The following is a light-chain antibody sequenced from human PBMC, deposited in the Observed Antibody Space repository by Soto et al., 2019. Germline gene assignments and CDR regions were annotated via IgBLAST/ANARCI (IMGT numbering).Light chain of an antibody. V-gene: IGKV1-9*01. J-gene: IGKJ5*01. CDR2: YVS. Sequence: DIPLTQSPTFLSAAVGDTITITCRASQDVNSHLAWYQRTPGRAPKLLISYVSTLQSGVPSRISGSGSRTDFTLTIMSLQREDFATYDGQEIDSYPPTVGQGTRLEIK. CDR3: QEIDSYPPT. CDR1: QDVNSH.